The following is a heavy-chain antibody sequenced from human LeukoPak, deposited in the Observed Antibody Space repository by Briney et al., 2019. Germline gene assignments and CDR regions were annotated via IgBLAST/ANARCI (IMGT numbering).Heavy chain of an antibody. D-gene: IGHD3-16*01. V-gene: IGHV1-2*02. CDR3: ARASFWESPINWFAP. CDR2: INPKNGGS. J-gene: IGHJ5*02. Sequence: ASVKVSCKASGYTFTSYGISWVRQAPGQGLEWVGWINPKNGGSNYAQKFQGRVTMTRGRSISTAYMELSRLTSDDTAVYYCARASFWESPINWFAPWGQGTLVTVSS. CDR1: GYTFTSYG.